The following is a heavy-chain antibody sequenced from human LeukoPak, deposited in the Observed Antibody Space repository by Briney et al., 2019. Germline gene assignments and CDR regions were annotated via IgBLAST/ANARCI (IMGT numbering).Heavy chain of an antibody. J-gene: IGHJ4*02. D-gene: IGHD6-13*01. CDR3: ARDLGVGSSSWYAGGGY. Sequence: GGSLRLSGAASGFTGSNYEMNWLGQARGKGLEWVSYLSSGSTIYYADSVKGRFTISRDNAKNSLYLQMNSLRAEDTAVYYCARDLGVGSSSWYAGGGYWGQGTLVTVSS. V-gene: IGHV3-48*03. CDR2: LSSGSTI. CDR1: GFTGSNYE.